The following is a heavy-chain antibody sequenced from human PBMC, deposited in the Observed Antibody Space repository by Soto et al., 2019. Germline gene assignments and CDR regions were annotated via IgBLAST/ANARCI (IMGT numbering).Heavy chain of an antibody. V-gene: IGHV1-8*01. CDR3: ARCLRSIWGRNRWFDL. J-gene: IGHJ5*02. D-gene: IGHD3-16*01. CDR1: GYTFTSYD. CDR2: MNSNRGKT. Sequence: QVQLVQSGAEVKKPGASVKVSCKASGYTFTSYDINLVRQATGQGIEWMGWMNSNRGKTGYAQKLHGRGTMTRNTSISTDYMELSSLRSEDTAVDYCARCLRSIWGRNRWFDLCVQGTLVTVSS.